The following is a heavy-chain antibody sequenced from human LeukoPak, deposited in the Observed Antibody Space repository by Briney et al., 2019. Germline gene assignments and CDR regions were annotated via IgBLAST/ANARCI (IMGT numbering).Heavy chain of an antibody. CDR2: ISSNGGST. J-gene: IGHJ3*02. Sequence: GGSLRLSCAASGFTFSSYAMHWVRQAPGKGLEYVSAISSNGGSTYYANSVKGRFTISRDNSKNTLYLQMGSLRAEDMAVYYCARESGSYYGHAFDIWGQGTMVTVSS. CDR3: ARESGSYYGHAFDI. D-gene: IGHD1-26*01. V-gene: IGHV3-64*01. CDR1: GFTFSSYA.